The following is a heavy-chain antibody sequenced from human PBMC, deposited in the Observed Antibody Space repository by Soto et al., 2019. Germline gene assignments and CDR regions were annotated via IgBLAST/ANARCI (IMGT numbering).Heavy chain of an antibody. J-gene: IGHJ3*01. CDR1: GITFTYAW. Sequence: EVQLVESGGGLVNPGGSLRLSCAASGITFTYAWMTWVRQAPGRGLEWVGRVKREAGGGTIDYAAPVKGRFTISGDDSRSMLYLQMNSLKSEYTAVDYCANVGDLTSNDVFSAWGQGTVVTVSS. D-gene: IGHD3-16*01. CDR3: ANVGDLTSNDVFSA. CDR2: VKREAGGGTI. V-gene: IGHV3-15*01.